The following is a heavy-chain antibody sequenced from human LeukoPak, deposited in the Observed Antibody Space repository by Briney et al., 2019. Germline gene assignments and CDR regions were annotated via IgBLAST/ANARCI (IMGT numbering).Heavy chain of an antibody. V-gene: IGHV4-38-2*02. CDR3: ARVYDPQRTSAFDI. J-gene: IGHJ3*02. CDR1: GYSLSSGYY. Sequence: PSETLSLTCTVSGYSLSSGYYWGWIRQPPGKGLEWIGSIYHSGSTYYNPSLKSRVTISVDTSKNQFSLKLSSVTAADTAVYYCARVYDPQRTSAFDIWGQGTMVTVSS. D-gene: IGHD2/OR15-2a*01. CDR2: IYHSGST.